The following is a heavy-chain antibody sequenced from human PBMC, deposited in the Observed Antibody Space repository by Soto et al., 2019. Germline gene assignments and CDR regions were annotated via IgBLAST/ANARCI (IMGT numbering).Heavy chain of an antibody. J-gene: IGHJ5*02. Sequence: ASVKVSCNASGYIFTSYGISWVRQAPGQGREWLGWISGYNGNTNYAQKVQGRVTLTTDKSTNTAYMDLWSLTSDDTAVYYCARGLRYCSTTTCFAGVTWFDTWGQGXPVTVSS. V-gene: IGHV1-18*04. CDR2: ISGYNGNT. CDR1: GYIFTSYG. CDR3: ARGLRYCSTTTCFAGVTWFDT. D-gene: IGHD2-2*01.